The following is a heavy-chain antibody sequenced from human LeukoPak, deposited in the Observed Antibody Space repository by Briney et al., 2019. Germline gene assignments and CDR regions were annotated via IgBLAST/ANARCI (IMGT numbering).Heavy chain of an antibody. CDR2: ISYDGSNK. V-gene: IGHV3-30*18. CDR3: AKSGTDYGDYNWFDP. CDR1: GFTVSDNN. D-gene: IGHD4-17*01. J-gene: IGHJ5*02. Sequence: GGSLRLSCAASGFTVSDNNMIWVRQAPGKGLEWVAVISYDGSNKYYADSVKGRFTISRDNSKNTLYLQMNSLRAEDTAVYYCAKSGTDYGDYNWFDPWGQGTLVTVSS.